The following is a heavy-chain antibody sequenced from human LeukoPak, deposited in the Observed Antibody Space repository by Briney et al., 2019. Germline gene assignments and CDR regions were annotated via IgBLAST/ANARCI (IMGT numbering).Heavy chain of an antibody. CDR2: IYYSGST. V-gene: IGHV4-39*07. CDR3: ARDKTSTWEYNWFDP. CDR1: GGSISSSSYY. J-gene: IGHJ5*02. Sequence: SETLSLTCTVSGGSISSSSYYWGWIRQPPGKGLEWIGSIYYSGSTYYNPSLKSRVTISVDTSKNQFSLKLSSVTAADTAVYYCARDKTSTWEYNWFDPWGQGTLVTVSS. D-gene: IGHD1-26*01.